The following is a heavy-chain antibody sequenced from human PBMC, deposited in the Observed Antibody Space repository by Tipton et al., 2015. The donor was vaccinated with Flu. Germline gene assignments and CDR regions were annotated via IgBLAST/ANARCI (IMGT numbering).Heavy chain of an antibody. CDR1: GFTFSSYG. V-gene: IGHV3-33*01. Sequence: SGFTFSSYGMHWVRQAPGKGLEWVAVIWYDGSNKYYADSVKGRFTISRDNSKNTLYLQMNSLRAEDTAVYYCASGRSSSWPLDYWGQGTLVTVSS. J-gene: IGHJ4*02. D-gene: IGHD6-13*01. CDR3: ASGRSSSWPLDY. CDR2: IWYDGSNK.